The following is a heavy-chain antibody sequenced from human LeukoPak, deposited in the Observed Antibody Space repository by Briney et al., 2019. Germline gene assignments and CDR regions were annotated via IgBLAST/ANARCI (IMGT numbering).Heavy chain of an antibody. CDR1: GYSFTIYW. V-gene: IGHV5-51*01. J-gene: IGHJ6*03. CDR3: ARSPGPSYYYYYMDV. Sequence: GESLKISCKGSGYSFTIYWIAWVRQMPGKGMEWMGIIYPGDSDTRYSPSFQGQVTISVDKSISTAYLQWSSLKAPDTAMYYCARSPGPSYYYYYMDVWGKGTTVTVSS. CDR2: IYPGDSDT.